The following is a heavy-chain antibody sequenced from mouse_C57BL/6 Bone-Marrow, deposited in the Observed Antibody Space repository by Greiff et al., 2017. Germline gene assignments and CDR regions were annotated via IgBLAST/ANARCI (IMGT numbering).Heavy chain of an antibody. J-gene: IGHJ2*01. CDR2: IDPENGDT. V-gene: IGHV14-4*01. CDR3: TRGEGDY. CDR1: GFNIKDDY. Sequence: VQLKESGAELVRPGASVKLSCTASGFNIKDDYMHWVKQRPEQGLEWIGWIDPENGDTEYASKFQGKATVTADTSSNTAYLQLSSLTSEDTAVYCCTRGEGDYWGQGTTLTVSS.